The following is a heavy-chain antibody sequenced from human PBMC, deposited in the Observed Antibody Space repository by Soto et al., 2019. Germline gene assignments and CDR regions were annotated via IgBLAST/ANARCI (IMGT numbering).Heavy chain of an antibody. J-gene: IGHJ4*02. CDR2: IIPILGIA. V-gene: IGHV1-69*04. D-gene: IGHD6-25*01. CDR1: GGTFSSYT. CDR3: ARDGHTNSSAFDY. Sequence: SVKVSCTASGGTFSSYTISWVRQAPGQGLEWMGRIIPILGIANYAQKFQGRVTITADKPTSTAYMELSSLRSEDTAVYYCARDGHTNSSAFDYWGQGTLVTVSS.